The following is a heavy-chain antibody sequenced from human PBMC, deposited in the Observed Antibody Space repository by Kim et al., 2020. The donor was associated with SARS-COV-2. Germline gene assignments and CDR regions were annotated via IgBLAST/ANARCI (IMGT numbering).Heavy chain of an antibody. CDR2: ISGSGGST. J-gene: IGHJ5*02. CDR3: AKGEKSQLRIMITFGGVIRWFDP. CDR1: GFTFSSYA. D-gene: IGHD3-16*01. V-gene: IGHV3-23*01. Sequence: GGSLRLSCAASGFTFSSYAMSWVRQAPGKGLEWVSAISGSGGSTYYADSVKGRFTISRDNSKNTLYLQMNSLRAEDTAVYYCAKGEKSQLRIMITFGGVIRWFDPWGQGTLVTVSS.